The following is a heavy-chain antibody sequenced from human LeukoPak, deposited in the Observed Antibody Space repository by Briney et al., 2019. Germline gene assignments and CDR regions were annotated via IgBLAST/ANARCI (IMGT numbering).Heavy chain of an antibody. J-gene: IGHJ6*03. D-gene: IGHD6-6*01. CDR3: ARDPYSSSARPYYYYMDV. V-gene: IGHV4-39*02. Sequence: SETLSLTCTVSGGSISSSSYYWGWIRQPPGKGLEWIGSIYYSGSTYYNPSLKSRVTISVDTSKNQFSLKLSSVTAADTAVYYCARDPYSSSARPYYYYMDVWGKGTTVTVSS. CDR1: GGSISSSSYY. CDR2: IYYSGST.